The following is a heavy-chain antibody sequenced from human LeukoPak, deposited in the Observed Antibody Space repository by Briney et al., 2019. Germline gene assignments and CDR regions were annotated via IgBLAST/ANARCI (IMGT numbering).Heavy chain of an antibody. V-gene: IGHV4-30-4*01. J-gene: IGHJ3*02. CDR1: GGSISSGDYY. CDR3: ARDHDYGDYHAFDI. D-gene: IGHD4-17*01. CDR2: IYYSGST. Sequence: PSETLSLTCTVSGGSISSGDYYWSWIRQPPRKGLEWIGDIYYSGSTYYNPSLKSRVTISVDTSKNQFSLKLSSVTAADTAVYYCARDHDYGDYHAFDIWGQGTMVTVSS.